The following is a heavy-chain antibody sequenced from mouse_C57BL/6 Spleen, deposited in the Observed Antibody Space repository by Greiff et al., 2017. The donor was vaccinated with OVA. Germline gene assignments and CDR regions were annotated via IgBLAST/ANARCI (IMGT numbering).Heavy chain of an antibody. D-gene: IGHD1-1*01. CDR2: IYPRSGNT. J-gene: IGHJ4*01. CDR3: ARREDYYGSSYDYYAMDY. Sequence: VKLMESGAELARPGASVKLSCKASGYTFTSYGISWVKQRTGQGLEWIGEIYPRSGNTYYNEKFKGKATLTADKSSSTAYMELRSLTSEDSAVYFCARREDYYGSSYDYYAMDYWGQGTSVTVSS. V-gene: IGHV1-81*01. CDR1: GYTFTSYG.